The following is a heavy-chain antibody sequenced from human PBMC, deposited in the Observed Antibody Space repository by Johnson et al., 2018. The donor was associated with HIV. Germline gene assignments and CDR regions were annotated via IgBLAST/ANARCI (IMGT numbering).Heavy chain of an antibody. CDR3: ARAVCRGGRCYSHDAFDI. J-gene: IGHJ3*02. Sequence: QVQLVESGGGLVQPGGSLRLSCAASGFTFSNYGMHWVRQAPGKELEWVAVISFDGTNKYYADSVKGRFTISRDNAKNSLYLQMNSLRAGDTALYYCARAVCRGGRCYSHDAFDIWGQGTMVTVSS. CDR2: ISFDGTNK. V-gene: IGHV3-30*03. D-gene: IGHD2-15*01. CDR1: GFTFSNYG.